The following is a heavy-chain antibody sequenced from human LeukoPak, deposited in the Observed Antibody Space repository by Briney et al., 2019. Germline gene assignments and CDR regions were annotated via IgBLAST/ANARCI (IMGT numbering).Heavy chain of an antibody. D-gene: IGHD3-10*01. V-gene: IGHV4-39*01. CDR2: IYYSGSI. CDR3: ARLRGGSGSYYRYIVFDY. J-gene: IGHJ4*02. Sequence: SETLSLTCTVSGGSVSSSIYYWGWFRQPPGKGLEWIGSIYYSGSIYFNPSLKSRLTISVDTSQNQFSLRLTSVTAADTAVYYCARLRGGSGSYYRYIVFDYWGQGTLVTVSS. CDR1: GGSVSSSIYY.